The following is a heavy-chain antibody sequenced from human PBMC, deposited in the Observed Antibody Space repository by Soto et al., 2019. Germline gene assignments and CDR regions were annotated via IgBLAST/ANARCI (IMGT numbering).Heavy chain of an antibody. Sequence: ASVKVYCKASGYTFTGYYMHWVRQAPGQGLEWMGWINPNSGGTNYAQKFQGWVTMTRDTSISTAYMELSRLRSDDTAVYYCARSTGTTPHAFDIWGQGTMVTVSS. V-gene: IGHV1-2*04. CDR1: GYTFTGYY. CDR2: INPNSGGT. CDR3: ARSTGTTPHAFDI. D-gene: IGHD1-7*01. J-gene: IGHJ3*02.